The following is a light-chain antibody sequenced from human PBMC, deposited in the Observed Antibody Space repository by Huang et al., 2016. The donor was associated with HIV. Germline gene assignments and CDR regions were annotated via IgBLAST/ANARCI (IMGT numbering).Light chain of an antibody. CDR2: AAS. V-gene: IGKV1-9*01. J-gene: IGKJ3*01. CDR3: LQLNSYPVT. Sequence: IQLTQSPSSLSASVGDRVTITCRASQDVSSYLVWYQQKPGKAPKLLIYAASTLESGVPSRFSGSGSGTDFTLTINNLQPEDFATYCCLQLNSYPVTFGPGTNVDV. CDR1: QDVSSY.